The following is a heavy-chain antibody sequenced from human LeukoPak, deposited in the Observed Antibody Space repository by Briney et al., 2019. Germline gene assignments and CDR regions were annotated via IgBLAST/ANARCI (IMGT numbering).Heavy chain of an antibody. CDR1: GFTFSSYS. V-gene: IGHV3-48*01. CDR2: ISSSSSTI. Sequence: GGSLRLSCAASGFTFSSYSMNWVRQAPGKGLEWVSYISSSSSTIYYADSVKGRFTISRDNATKSLYLQMNRLRAEDTAVYYCARSPGDIVVVPAPSDYWGQGTLVTVSS. J-gene: IGHJ4*02. CDR3: ARSPGDIVVVPAPSDY. D-gene: IGHD2-2*01.